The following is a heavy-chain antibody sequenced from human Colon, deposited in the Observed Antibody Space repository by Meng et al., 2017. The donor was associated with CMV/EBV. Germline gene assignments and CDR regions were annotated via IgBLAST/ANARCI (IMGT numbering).Heavy chain of an antibody. J-gene: IGHJ4*02. Sequence: GESLKISCSASGFPIVSHYMAWVRQAPGKGLEWVSLIYAVGTPYYAYSVKGRFTISRDNDRNIIDLQMSSLTADDTAIYYCVTGTTGYFDLWGQGTLVTVSS. CDR2: IYAVGTP. V-gene: IGHV3-53*01. D-gene: IGHD1-7*01. CDR3: VTGTTGYFDL. CDR1: GFPIVSHY.